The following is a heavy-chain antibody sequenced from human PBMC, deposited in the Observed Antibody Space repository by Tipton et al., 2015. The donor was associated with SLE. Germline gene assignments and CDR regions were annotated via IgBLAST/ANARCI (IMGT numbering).Heavy chain of an antibody. CDR2: IHTNGST. CDR3: ARDLNYDIWSGYLGGDAFDI. V-gene: IGHV4-4*07. D-gene: IGHD3-3*01. J-gene: IGHJ3*02. CDR1: DGSISNYY. Sequence: GLVKPSDTLSLTCAVSDGSISNYYWSWIRQPAGKGLEWIGRIHTNGSTNYNPSLKSRVTMSVDTSKNQFSLRLSSVTAADTAVYYCARDLNYDIWSGYLGGDAFDIWGQGTMVIVSS.